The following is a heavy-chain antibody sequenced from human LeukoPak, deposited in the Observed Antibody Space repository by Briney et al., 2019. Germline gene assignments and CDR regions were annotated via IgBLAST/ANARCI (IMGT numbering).Heavy chain of an antibody. CDR3: AREGLAAAGTGDLFDY. Sequence: GGSLRLSCAASGFTFSSYATHWVRQAPGKGLEWVAVISYDGSNKYYADSVKGRFTISRDNAKNSLYLQMNSLRAEDTAVYYCAREGLAAAGTGDLFDYWGQGTLVTVSS. D-gene: IGHD6-13*01. CDR1: GFTFSSYA. V-gene: IGHV3-30*04. J-gene: IGHJ4*02. CDR2: ISYDGSNK.